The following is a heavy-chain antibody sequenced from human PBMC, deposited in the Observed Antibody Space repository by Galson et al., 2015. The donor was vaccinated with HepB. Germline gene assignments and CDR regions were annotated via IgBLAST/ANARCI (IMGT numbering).Heavy chain of an antibody. D-gene: IGHD2-15*01. CDR2: INWHGDTK. CDR3: VKDRGSGGHYFEK. J-gene: IGHJ4*02. CDR1: GFNFDHYA. V-gene: IGHV3-9*01. Sequence: SLRLSCAASGFNFDHYAMHWVRQVPGKGLQWVSSINWHGDTKEYAHFVEGRFTISRDSAKDSLILQMTSLRVEDTGLYYCVKDRGSGGHYFEKWGQGILVTVSS.